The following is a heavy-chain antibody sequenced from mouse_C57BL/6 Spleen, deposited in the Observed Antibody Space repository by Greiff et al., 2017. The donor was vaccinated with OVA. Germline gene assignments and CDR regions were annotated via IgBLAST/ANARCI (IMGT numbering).Heavy chain of an antibody. V-gene: IGHV14-1*01. Sequence: VQLKESGAELVRPGASVKLSCTASGFNIKDYYMHWVKQRPEQGLEWIGRIDPEDGDTEYAPKFQGKATMTADTSSNTAYLQLSSLTSEDTAVYYCTVYYYGSSYFFDYWGQGTTLRVSS. J-gene: IGHJ2*01. D-gene: IGHD1-1*01. CDR3: TVYYYGSSYFFDY. CDR1: GFNIKDYY. CDR2: IDPEDGDT.